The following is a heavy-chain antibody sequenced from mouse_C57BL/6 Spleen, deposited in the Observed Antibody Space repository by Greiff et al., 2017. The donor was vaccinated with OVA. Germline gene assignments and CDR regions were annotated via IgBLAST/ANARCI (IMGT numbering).Heavy chain of an antibody. J-gene: IGHJ3*01. V-gene: IGHV1-85*01. CDR3: ARSYFAY. CDR1: VYTFTSYD. Sequence: VKVVESGPELVKPGASVKLSCKASVYTFTSYDINWVKQRPGQGLEWIGWLYPRDGSTKYNEKFKGKATLTVDTSSSTAYMELHSLTSEDSAVYFCARSYFAYWGQGTLVTVSA. CDR2: LYPRDGST.